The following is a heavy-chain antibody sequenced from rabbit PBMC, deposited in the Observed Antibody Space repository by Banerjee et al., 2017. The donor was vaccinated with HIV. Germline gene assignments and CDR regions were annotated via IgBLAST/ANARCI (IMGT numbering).Heavy chain of an antibody. Sequence: QQLEESGGGLVKPGASLTLTCTASGFSFNSNYYMCWVRQAPGKGLEWIACIYGGNSGITYYASWVNDRFTISKTSSTTVTLQMTSLTAADTATYFCARDRTSGSGNDGYYFSLWGPGTLVTVS. V-gene: IGHV1S40*01. D-gene: IGHD1-1*01. CDR3: ARDRTSGSGNDGYYFSL. CDR2: IYGGNSGIT. J-gene: IGHJ4*01. CDR1: GFSFNSNYY.